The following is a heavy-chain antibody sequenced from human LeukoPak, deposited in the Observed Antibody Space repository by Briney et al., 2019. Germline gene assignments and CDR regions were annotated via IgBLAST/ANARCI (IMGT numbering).Heavy chain of an antibody. D-gene: IGHD3-3*01. CDR3: VTGALFGMDV. CDR1: GFTFSSYG. CDR2: ISYDGSNK. V-gene: IGHV3-30*03. Sequence: GRSLRLSCAASGFTFSSYGMHWVRQAPGKGLEWVAVISYDGSNKYYADSVKGRFTISRDNSKNTLYLQMNSLRAEDTAVYYCVTGALFGMDVWGKGTTVTVSS. J-gene: IGHJ6*03.